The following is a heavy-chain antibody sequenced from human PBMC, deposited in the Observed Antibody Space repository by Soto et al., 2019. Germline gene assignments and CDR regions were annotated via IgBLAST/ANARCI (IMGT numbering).Heavy chain of an antibody. D-gene: IGHD3-10*01. CDR3: VRHQGAVWFGDSGPDH. CDR2: IYYSGST. V-gene: IGHV4-39*01. J-gene: IGHJ4*02. CDR1: GFSISSRSHY. Sequence: PSETLSLTCPVSGFSISSRSHYWGWIRQSPGRGQEWIGSIYYSGSTYYKTSLKSRINIYLDTSRNQFSLRFISVTAADTAVYYCVRHQGAVWFGDSGPDHGGPGTLVTVS.